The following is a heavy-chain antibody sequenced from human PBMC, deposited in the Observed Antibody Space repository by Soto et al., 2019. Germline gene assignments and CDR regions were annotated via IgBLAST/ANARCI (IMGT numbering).Heavy chain of an antibody. D-gene: IGHD6-6*01. Sequence: GGSLRLSCAASGFTFDDYAMHWVRQAPGKGLEWVSGISWNSGSIGYADSVKGRFTISRDNAKNSLYLQMNSLRAEDTALYYCAKDIMSSSSLARYYYYHGMDVWGQGNTLTVSS. CDR2: ISWNSGSI. CDR1: GFTFDDYA. J-gene: IGHJ6*02. V-gene: IGHV3-9*01. CDR3: AKDIMSSSSLARYYYYHGMDV.